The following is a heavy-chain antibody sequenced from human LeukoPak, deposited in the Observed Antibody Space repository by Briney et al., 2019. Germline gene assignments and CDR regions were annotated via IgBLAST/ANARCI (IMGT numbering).Heavy chain of an antibody. CDR3: ARDPSNPTAFDY. CDR2: INSGWNT. Sequence: HPGGSLRLSCAASGFIVSDTYMSWVRQAPGKGLEWVSFINSGWNTHYADSVKGRFTISRDNSKNTLYLQMNSLRAEDTAVYYCARDPSNPTAFDYWGQRTLVTVSS. D-gene: IGHD6-6*01. J-gene: IGHJ4*02. CDR1: GFIVSDTY. V-gene: IGHV3-66*02.